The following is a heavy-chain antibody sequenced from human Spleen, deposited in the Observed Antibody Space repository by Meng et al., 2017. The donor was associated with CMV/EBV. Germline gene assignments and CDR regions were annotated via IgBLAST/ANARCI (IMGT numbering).Heavy chain of an antibody. V-gene: IGHV3-30*04. CDR3: ARGADYDFWSGPTGAFDY. J-gene: IGHJ4*02. Sequence: LSLTCTVSGFTFRRYAAHWVRQAPGKGLEWVAVISFDGSYKSYADSVKGRFTISRGNAKNSLFLQMNSLRVEDTAVYFCARGADYDFWSGPTGAFDYWGQGSLVTVSS. CDR2: ISFDGSYK. D-gene: IGHD3-3*01. CDR1: GFTFRRYA.